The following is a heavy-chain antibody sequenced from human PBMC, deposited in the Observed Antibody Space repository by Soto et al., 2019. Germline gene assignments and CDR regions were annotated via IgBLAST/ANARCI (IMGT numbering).Heavy chain of an antibody. CDR1: GFTLSSYW. CDR3: ARDPAPIGWYDY. Sequence: LRLSCAASGFTLSSYWMHWVRQAPGKGLEWVSRINRDGSSTSYADSVKGRFTISRDSAKNTLYLQMNSLRAEDTAVYYCARDPAPIGWYDYWGQGTLVTVSS. V-gene: IGHV3-74*01. CDR2: INRDGSST. J-gene: IGHJ4*02. D-gene: IGHD6-19*01.